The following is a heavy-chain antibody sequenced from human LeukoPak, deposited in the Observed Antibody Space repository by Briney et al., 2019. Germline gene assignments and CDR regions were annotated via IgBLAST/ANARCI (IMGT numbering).Heavy chain of an antibody. V-gene: IGHV4-39*07. Sequence: SETLTLTCTVSGGSVRSSSYYWGCIRQPPGKGLEWIGSVHYNGSTCYNPSLGGRVIMSIDTSKNQFSLKLTSVTATDTAMYYCARDRGVPRPYYFDQWGQGTLVTVSS. D-gene: IGHD3-10*01. CDR3: ARDRGVPRPYYFDQ. CDR2: VHYNGST. J-gene: IGHJ4*02. CDR1: GGSVRSSSYY.